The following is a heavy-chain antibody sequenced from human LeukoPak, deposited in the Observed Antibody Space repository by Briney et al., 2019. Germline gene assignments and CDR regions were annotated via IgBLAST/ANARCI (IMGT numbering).Heavy chain of an antibody. CDR2: INPNSGGT. J-gene: IGHJ4*02. CDR1: GYTFTGYY. V-gene: IGHV1-2*02. D-gene: IGHD1-7*01. Sequence: ASVKVSCKASGYTFTGYYMHWVRQAPGQGLEWMGWINPNSGGTNYGQKFQGRVTMTRDTSISTAYMELSRLRSDDTAVYYCARDGFVGELLGYWGQGTLVTVSS. CDR3: ARDGFVGELLGY.